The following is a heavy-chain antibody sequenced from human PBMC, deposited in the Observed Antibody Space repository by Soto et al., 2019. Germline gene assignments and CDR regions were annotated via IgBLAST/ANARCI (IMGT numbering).Heavy chain of an antibody. CDR2: IIPILGIA. J-gene: IGHJ4*02. V-gene: IGHV1-69*02. D-gene: IGHD3-10*01. Sequence: QVQLVQSGAEVKKPGSSVKVSCKASGGTFSSYTISWVRQAPGQGLEWMGRIIPILGIANYAQKFQGRVTITADKSTSTAYMELSSLRSEDTAVYYCASSDYYGSGSYRFPFAYWGQGTLVTVSS. CDR3: ASSDYYGSGSYRFPFAY. CDR1: GGTFSSYT.